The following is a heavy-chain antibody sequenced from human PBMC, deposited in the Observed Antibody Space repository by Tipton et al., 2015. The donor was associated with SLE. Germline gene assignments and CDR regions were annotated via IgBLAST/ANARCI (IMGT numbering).Heavy chain of an antibody. D-gene: IGHD3-3*01. Sequence: SLRLSCEASGITFSRFYMNWVRQAPGKGLEWIAYISTSGDIIYYGDSVKGRFTVSRDRTKKSLYLQMNSLRVEDTAMYYCAKNHHDFWDAFDIWGLGTMVAVSS. CDR1: GITFSRFY. V-gene: IGHV3-11*01. CDR3: AKNHHDFWDAFDI. CDR2: ISTSGDII. J-gene: IGHJ3*02.